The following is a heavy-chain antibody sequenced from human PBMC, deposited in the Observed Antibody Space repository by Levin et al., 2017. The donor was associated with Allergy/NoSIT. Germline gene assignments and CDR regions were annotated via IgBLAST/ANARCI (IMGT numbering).Heavy chain of an antibody. Sequence: SETLSLTCTVSGGSISSSSYYWGWIRQPPGKGLEWIGSMYYSGNTYYNPSLKSRVTVSVDTSKNHFSLRLTSVTAADTAVYYCARHPPSTVMTDVEDWYFDLWGRGTLVTVSS. CDR2: MYYSGNT. D-gene: IGHD4-17*01. J-gene: IGHJ2*01. CDR1: GGSISSSSYY. V-gene: IGHV4-39*01. CDR3: ARHPPSTVMTDVEDWYFDL.